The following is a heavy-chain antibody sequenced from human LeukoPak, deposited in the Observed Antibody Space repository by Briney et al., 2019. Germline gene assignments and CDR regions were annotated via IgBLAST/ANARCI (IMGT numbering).Heavy chain of an antibody. CDR2: IYYSGST. V-gene: IGHV4-61*01. J-gene: IGHJ4*02. Sequence: KPSETLSLTCTVSGGAVSSGNYYWSWIRQPPGKGLEWIGYIYYSGSTNYNPSLKSRVTISVDTSKNQFSLKLSSVTAADTAVYYCARQGPIQLDSWGQGTLVTVSS. CDR1: GGAVSSGNYY. D-gene: IGHD5-18*01. CDR3: ARQGPIQLDS.